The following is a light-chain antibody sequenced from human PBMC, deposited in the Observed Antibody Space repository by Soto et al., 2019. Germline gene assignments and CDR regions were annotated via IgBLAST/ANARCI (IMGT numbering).Light chain of an antibody. J-gene: IGKJ5*01. Sequence: EIGWPLSPSTLSFSPGERATLSCRASQSVSSSHLAWYQHKPGQAPRLLIYAASSRATGSPDRFSGGGSGTDFTLTISRLEPEDFTVYYCPQYGYSPITFAQGTRLEIK. CDR3: PQYGYSPIT. V-gene: IGKV3-20*01. CDR1: QSVSSSH. CDR2: AAS.